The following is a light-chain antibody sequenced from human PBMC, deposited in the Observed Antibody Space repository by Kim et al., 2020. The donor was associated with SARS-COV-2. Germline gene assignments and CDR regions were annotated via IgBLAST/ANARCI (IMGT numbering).Light chain of an antibody. CDR2: KAS. CDR1: QSISSW. CDR3: QQYNSSPLT. J-gene: IGKJ4*01. V-gene: IGKV1-5*03. Sequence: DIQMTQSPSTLSASVGDRVTITCRASQSISSWLAWYQQKPGKAPKLLIYKASSLESGVPSRFSGSGSGTEFTLTISSLQPDDFATYYCQQYNSSPLTLGAGTKVDIK.